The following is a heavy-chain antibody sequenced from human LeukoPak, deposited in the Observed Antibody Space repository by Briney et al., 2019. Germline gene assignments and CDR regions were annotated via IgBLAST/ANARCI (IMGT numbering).Heavy chain of an antibody. J-gene: IGHJ6*02. CDR1: GGSISSYY. Sequence: SETLSLTCTVSGGSISSYYWSWIRQPPGKGLEWIGYIYYSGTTNYNPSLKSRVTISVDTSKNQFSLKLSSVTAADTAVYYCARVGRIDYYYYGMDVWGQGTTVTVSS. CDR3: ARVGRIDYYYYGMDV. CDR2: IYYSGTT. D-gene: IGHD1-26*01. V-gene: IGHV4-59*12.